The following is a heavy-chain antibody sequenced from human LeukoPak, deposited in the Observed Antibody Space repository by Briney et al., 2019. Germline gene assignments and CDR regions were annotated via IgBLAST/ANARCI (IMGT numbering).Heavy chain of an antibody. D-gene: IGHD5-18*01. CDR3: AKDRAGYSYGTFEA. V-gene: IGHV3-23*01. CDR2: ITNTGATT. Sequence: GGSLRLSCAASGFTFSNYAMTWVRQAPGKGLEWVSSITNTGATTYYADSVKGRFTISRDNSKTTLYSQMNSLRVEDTAIYYCAKDRAGYSYGTFEAWGQGALVTVSS. J-gene: IGHJ4*02. CDR1: GFTFSNYA.